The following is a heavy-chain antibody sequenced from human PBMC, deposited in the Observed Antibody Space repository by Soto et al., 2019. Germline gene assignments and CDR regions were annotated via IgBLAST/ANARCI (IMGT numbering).Heavy chain of an antibody. Sequence: QVHLVQSGAEVKKPGASVKVSCQGSGYAFTTYGITWVRQAPGQGLEWMGWISAHNGNTNYAQKLQGRVTVTRDTSTSTACMELRGLRYDDTAVYYCARGTYGDYWGQGALVTVSS. D-gene: IGHD4-17*01. V-gene: IGHV1-18*01. CDR3: ARGTYGDY. CDR2: ISAHNGNT. J-gene: IGHJ4*02. CDR1: GYAFTTYG.